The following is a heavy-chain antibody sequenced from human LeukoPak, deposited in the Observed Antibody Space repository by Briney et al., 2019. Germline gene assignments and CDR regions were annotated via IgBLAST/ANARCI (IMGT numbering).Heavy chain of an antibody. CDR2: ISSSGSTI. J-gene: IGHJ3*02. Sequence: SPGGSLRLSCAASGFTFSDYYMSWIRQAPGKGLEWVSYISSSGSTIYYADSVKGRFTISRDNAKNSLYLQVNSLRAEDTAVYYCARGKTHLSAFDIWGQGTMVTVSS. CDR3: ARGKTHLSAFDI. V-gene: IGHV3-11*04. CDR1: GFTFSDYY.